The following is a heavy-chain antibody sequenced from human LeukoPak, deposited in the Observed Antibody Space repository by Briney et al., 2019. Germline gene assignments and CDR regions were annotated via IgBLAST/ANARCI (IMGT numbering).Heavy chain of an antibody. CDR1: GFTFGSYG. CDR2: IWYDGSNK. J-gene: IGHJ4*02. V-gene: IGHV3-33*01. Sequence: GRSLRLSCAASGFTFGSYGMHWVRQAPGKGLEWVAVIWYDGSNKYYADSVKGRFTISRDNSKNTLYLQMNSLRAEDTAVYYCARDLSKAAAGTEPDYWGQGTLVTVSS. D-gene: IGHD6-13*01. CDR3: ARDLSKAAAGTEPDY.